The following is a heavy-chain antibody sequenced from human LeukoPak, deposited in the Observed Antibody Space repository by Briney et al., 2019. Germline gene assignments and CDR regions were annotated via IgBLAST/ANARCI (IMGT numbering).Heavy chain of an antibody. V-gene: IGHV3-74*01. J-gene: IGHJ5*02. CDR2: MNSDGTTT. CDR1: GFTFNSYW. Sequence: GGSLRLSYAASGFTFNSYWMLWVRQAPGKGLVWVSRMNSDGTTTNYADSVKGRFTISRDNGKNTLYLQMNSLRAEDTAVYYCARAFEYKWNWFDNWGQGTLVTVSS. D-gene: IGHD1-20*01. CDR3: ARAFEYKWNWFDN.